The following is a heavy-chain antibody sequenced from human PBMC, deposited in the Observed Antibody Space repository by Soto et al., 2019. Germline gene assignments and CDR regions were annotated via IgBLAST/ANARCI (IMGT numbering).Heavy chain of an antibody. J-gene: IGHJ4*02. CDR2: IIPVFGTT. CDR3: ARDGGFGELKY. D-gene: IGHD3-10*01. V-gene: IGHV1-69*13. CDR1: GDTFSGYP. Sequence: SVKVSCKASGDTFSGYPINWVRQAPGEGLEWMGRIIPVFGTTNDAQRFEGRVTFTADESTSTAYMELRGLLSEDTAVYYCARDGGFGELKYWGPGTLVTVSS.